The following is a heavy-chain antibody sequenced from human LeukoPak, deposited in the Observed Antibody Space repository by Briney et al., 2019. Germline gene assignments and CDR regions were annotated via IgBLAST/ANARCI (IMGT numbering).Heavy chain of an antibody. CDR3: AKGQRVIVPSTRIMDV. D-gene: IGHD2/OR15-2a*01. CDR2: ISDNGAST. J-gene: IGHJ6*04. CDR1: GFTFSSYA. V-gene: IGHV3-23*01. Sequence: PGGSLRLSCAASGFTFSSYAMSWVRKAPGKGLEWVSIISDNGASTYYADSVKGRFTISRDNSKNTLYLKMNSLRAEDTAIYYCAKGQRVIVPSTRIMDVWGKGTTVTVSS.